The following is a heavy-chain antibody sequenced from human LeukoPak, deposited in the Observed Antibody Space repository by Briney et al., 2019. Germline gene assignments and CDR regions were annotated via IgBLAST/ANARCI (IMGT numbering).Heavy chain of an antibody. V-gene: IGHV3-30-3*01. CDR3: ARDTGPTTFDS. J-gene: IGHJ5*01. CDR1: GFSFSTSA. CDR2: ISKDGSIK. D-gene: IGHD1-14*01. Sequence: GGSLRPSCAASGFSFSTSAMHWVRQAPGKGLEWVSVISKDGSIKSYADSVKGRLTISRDNSENMLYLNLNSLKTEDTAVYYCARDTGPTTFDSWGQGTLVTVSS.